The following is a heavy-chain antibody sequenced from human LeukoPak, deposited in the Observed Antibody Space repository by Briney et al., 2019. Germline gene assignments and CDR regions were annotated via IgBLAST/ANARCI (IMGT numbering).Heavy chain of an antibody. V-gene: IGHV3-21*01. CDR3: ARDLLLWFD. CDR1: GFTFSTYS. J-gene: IGHJ4*02. D-gene: IGHD3-10*01. CDR2: ISGSSNYI. Sequence: PGGSLRLSCAASGFTFSTYSMNWVRQAPGKGLEWVSSISGSSNYIYYADSVKGRFTISRDNAKNSLYLQMNGLRAEDTAMYYCARDLLLWFDWGQGTLVTVSS.